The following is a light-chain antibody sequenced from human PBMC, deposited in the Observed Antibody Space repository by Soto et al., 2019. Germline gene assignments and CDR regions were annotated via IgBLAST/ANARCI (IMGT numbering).Light chain of an antibody. J-gene: IGKJ1*01. Sequence: DIQLTQSLSTLSGSVGERVTIXWRASQTISSWLAWYQQKPGKAPKLLIYDASSLESGVPSRFSGSGSGTEFTLTISSLQPDDFATYYCQQYNSYSGTFGQGTKVDIK. V-gene: IGKV1-5*01. CDR1: QTISSW. CDR2: DAS. CDR3: QQYNSYSGT.